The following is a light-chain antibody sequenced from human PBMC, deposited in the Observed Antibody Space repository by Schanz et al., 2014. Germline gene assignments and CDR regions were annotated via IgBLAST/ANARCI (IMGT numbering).Light chain of an antibody. J-gene: IGLJ3*02. CDR1: SSDVGTYNY. CDR3: CSYAGSSTYWV. Sequence: QSALTQPASVSGSPGQSITISCTGTSSDVGTYNYVSWYQQHPGKAPKLMIYDVSDRPSGVSNRFSASKSGNTASLTISGLQAEDEAHYYCCSYAGSSTYWVFGGGTKLTVL. CDR2: DVS. V-gene: IGLV2-23*02.